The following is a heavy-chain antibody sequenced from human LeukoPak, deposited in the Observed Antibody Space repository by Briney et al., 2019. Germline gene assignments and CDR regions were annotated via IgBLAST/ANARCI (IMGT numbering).Heavy chain of an antibody. J-gene: IGHJ4*01. V-gene: IGHV3-30*18. CDR3: ANPQSRGYDYLDY. CDR2: ISIDGSEK. D-gene: IGHD5-12*01. Sequence: PGGSLRLSCAASGFTFRNYGMHWVRQAPGKGLEWVAVISIDGSEKYYADSVKGRFTISRDNSKNTLYLQMNSLRGDDTAVYYCANPQSRGYDYLDYWGQEPWSPSPQ. CDR1: GFTFRNYG.